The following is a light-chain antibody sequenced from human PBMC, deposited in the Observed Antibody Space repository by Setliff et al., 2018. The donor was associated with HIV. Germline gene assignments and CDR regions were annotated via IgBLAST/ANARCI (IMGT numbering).Light chain of an antibody. CDR2: STN. Sequence: QSALTQHPSAYGTPGQRVTISCSESSSNIGSNTVNWYQQLPGTAPKLLIYSTNQRPSGVPDLFSGSKSGTSAALAISGLQSEDEADYYCAAWDGSLNGYVFGTGTKVTVL. J-gene: IGLJ1*01. CDR3: AAWDGSLNGYV. V-gene: IGLV1-44*01. CDR1: SSNIGSNT.